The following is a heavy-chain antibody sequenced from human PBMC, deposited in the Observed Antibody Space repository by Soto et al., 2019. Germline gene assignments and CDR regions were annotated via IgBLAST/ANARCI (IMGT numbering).Heavy chain of an antibody. J-gene: IGHJ6*02. CDR3: ARVLAAVAYYYYGMDV. CDR1: GFTFSSYA. D-gene: IGHD6-13*01. Sequence: GGSRRRSWAASGFTFSSYAMHWGRQAPGKGLEWVAVISYDGSNKYYADSVKGRFTISRDNSKNTLYLQMNSLRAEDTAVYYCARVLAAVAYYYYGMDVWGQGTTVTVSS. V-gene: IGHV3-30-3*01. CDR2: ISYDGSNK.